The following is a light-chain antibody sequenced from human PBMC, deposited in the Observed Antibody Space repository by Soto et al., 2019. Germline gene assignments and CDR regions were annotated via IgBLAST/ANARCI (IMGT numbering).Light chain of an antibody. V-gene: IGKV3-15*01. CDR2: GAS. J-gene: IGKJ4*01. CDR3: QQYKSCPPLT. CDR1: PSISDN. Sequence: DIVMTQSPAILSVSLGERATLSCLARPSISDNLAWYQQRSGQAPRLLIYGASTRATGVPARFSGSGSGTEFSLTISSLQSADLAIYSCQQYKSCPPLTFGGGTKVE.